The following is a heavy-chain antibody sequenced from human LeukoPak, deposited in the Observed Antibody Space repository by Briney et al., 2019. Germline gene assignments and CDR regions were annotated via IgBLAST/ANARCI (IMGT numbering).Heavy chain of an antibody. Sequence: SETLSLTCTVSGDSINRYLWTRIRQPAGRGLEGIGRIYDSGTTDYKPSLKSRVSMSAETPKNQFSLRLSSVTAADTAVYYCARQSDSGGYFEYWGQGIRVSVSS. D-gene: IGHD2-15*01. CDR1: GDSINRYL. J-gene: IGHJ4*01. V-gene: IGHV4-4*07. CDR2: IYDSGTT. CDR3: ARQSDSGGYFEY.